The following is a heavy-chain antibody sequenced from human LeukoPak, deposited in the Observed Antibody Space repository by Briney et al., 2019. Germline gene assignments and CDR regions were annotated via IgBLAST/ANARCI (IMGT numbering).Heavy chain of an antibody. V-gene: IGHV3-53*01. Sequence: GGSLRLSCAASGFTVSSNYMSWVRQAPGKGLEWVSVIYSGGSTYYADSVKGRFTISRDNSKNTLYLQMNSLRAEDTAVYYCARGPDYGGNSVDYWGQGTLDTVSS. CDR1: GFTVSSNY. J-gene: IGHJ4*02. CDR2: IYSGGST. D-gene: IGHD4-23*01. CDR3: ARGPDYGGNSVDY.